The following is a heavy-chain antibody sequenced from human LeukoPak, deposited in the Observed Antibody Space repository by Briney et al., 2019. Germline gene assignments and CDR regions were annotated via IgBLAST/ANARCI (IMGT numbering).Heavy chain of an antibody. V-gene: IGHV4-59*08. J-gene: IGHJ4*02. Sequence: TSETLSLTCTVSGGSIGSDYWTWIRQPPGKGLEYIGYIYYTGGTNYNPSLKSRVTISVDTSKNQFSLKLSSVTAADTAVYFCAKYGNSGWVIDNWGQGTLVTVSS. CDR1: GGSIGSDY. CDR3: AKYGNSGWVIDN. CDR2: IYYTGGT. D-gene: IGHD6-19*01.